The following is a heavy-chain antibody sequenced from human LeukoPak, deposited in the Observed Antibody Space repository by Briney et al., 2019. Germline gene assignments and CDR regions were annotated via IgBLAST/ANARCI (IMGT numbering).Heavy chain of an antibody. V-gene: IGHV1-69*13. J-gene: IGHJ6*02. CDR3: AREVAVAGTVSYFYYYGMDV. CDR1: GGTFSSYA. D-gene: IGHD6-19*01. CDR2: IIPIFGTA. Sequence: SVKVSCKASGGTFSSYAISWVRQAPGQGLEWMGGIIPIFGTANCAQKFQGRVTITADESTSTAYMELSSLRSEDTAVYYCAREVAVAGTVSYFYYYGMDVWGQGTTVTVSS.